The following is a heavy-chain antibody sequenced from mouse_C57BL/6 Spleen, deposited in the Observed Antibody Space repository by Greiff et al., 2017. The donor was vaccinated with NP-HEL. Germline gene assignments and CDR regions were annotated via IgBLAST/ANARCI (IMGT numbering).Heavy chain of an antibody. D-gene: IGHD1-1*01. CDR2: ISSGSSTI. J-gene: IGHJ4*01. CDR3: AKIYYGSSYGYYAMDY. CDR1: GFTFSVYG. Sequence: EVKLMESGGGLVKPGGSLKLSCAASGFTFSVYGMHWVRQAPEKGLEWVAYISSGSSTIYYADTVKGRFTISRDNAKNTLFLQMTSLRSEDTAMYYCAKIYYGSSYGYYAMDYWGQGTSVTVSS. V-gene: IGHV5-17*01.